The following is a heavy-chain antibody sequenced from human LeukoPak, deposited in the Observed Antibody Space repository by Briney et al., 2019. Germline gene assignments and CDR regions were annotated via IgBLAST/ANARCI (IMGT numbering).Heavy chain of an antibody. CDR2: ISHSGST. J-gene: IGHJ4*02. CDR1: GGSFSGYY. CDR3: ARAVSGSSYYFDY. D-gene: IGHD1-26*01. Sequence: SETLSLTCAVYGGSFSGYYWSWIRQPPGKGLEWIGEISHSGSTNYNPSLKSRVTISVDTSKNQFSLKLSSVTAADTAVYYCARAVSGSSYYFDYWGQGTLVTVSS. V-gene: IGHV4-34*01.